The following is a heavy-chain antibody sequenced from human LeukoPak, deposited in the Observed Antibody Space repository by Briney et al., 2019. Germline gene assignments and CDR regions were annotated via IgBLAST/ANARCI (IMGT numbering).Heavy chain of an antibody. CDR1: GYTFTGYY. V-gene: IGHV1-2*02. CDR2: INPNSGGT. J-gene: IGHJ5*02. D-gene: IGHD2-2*01. CDR3: ARYCSSTSCFNWFDP. Sequence: GASVKVSCKASGYTFTGYYMHWVRQAPGQGLEWMGWINPNSGGTNYAQKFQGRVTMTRDTSISTAYLELSRLRSDDPAVYYCARYCSSTSCFNWFDPWGQGTLVTVSS.